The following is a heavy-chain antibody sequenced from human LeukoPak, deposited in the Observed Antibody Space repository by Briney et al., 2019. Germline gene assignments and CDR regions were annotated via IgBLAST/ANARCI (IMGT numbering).Heavy chain of an antibody. Sequence: SETLSLTCTVSGYSISSGCYWGWIRQPPGKGLEWIGSIYHSGSTYYNPSLKSRVTISVDTSKNQFSLKLSSVTAADTAVYYCARSPGYCSSTSCYLAYFDYWGQGTLVTVSS. V-gene: IGHV4-38-2*02. D-gene: IGHD2-2*01. CDR2: IYHSGST. CDR1: GYSISSGCY. J-gene: IGHJ4*02. CDR3: ARSPGYCSSTSCYLAYFDY.